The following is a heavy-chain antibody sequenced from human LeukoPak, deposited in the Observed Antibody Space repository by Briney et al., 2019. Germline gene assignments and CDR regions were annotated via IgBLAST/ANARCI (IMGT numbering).Heavy chain of an antibody. V-gene: IGHV4-34*01. J-gene: IGHJ4*02. Sequence: PSETLSLTCAVYGGSFSGYYWSWIRQPPGKGLEWIGEINHSGSTNYNPSLKSRVTISVDTSKNQFSLKLSSVTAADTAVYYCARGLEAAAGFDYWGQGTLVTVSS. D-gene: IGHD6-13*01. CDR1: GGSFSGYY. CDR2: INHSGST. CDR3: ARGLEAAAGFDY.